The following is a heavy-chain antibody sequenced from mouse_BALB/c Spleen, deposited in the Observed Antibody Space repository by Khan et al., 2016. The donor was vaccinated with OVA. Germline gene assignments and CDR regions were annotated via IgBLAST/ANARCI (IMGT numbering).Heavy chain of an antibody. J-gene: IGHJ2*01. V-gene: IGHV1-76*01. Sequence: VQLKQSGAELVRPGASVKLSCKTSGYTFTTYWIHWGKQRSGQGIEWIARIYPGTDNSYYNEKFKDKATLTADKSSSTAYNPLSSLKSEDSDVYFCAREEALYHFAHWGQGTTLTVSS. CDR2: IYPGTDNS. D-gene: IGHD3-2*02. CDR1: GYTFTTYW. CDR3: AREEALYHFAH.